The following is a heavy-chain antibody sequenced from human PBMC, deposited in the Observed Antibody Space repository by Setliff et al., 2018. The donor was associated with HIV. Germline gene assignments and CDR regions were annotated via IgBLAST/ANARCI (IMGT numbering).Heavy chain of an antibody. D-gene: IGHD3-10*01. CDR3: ARDNSYYYGSGSHYWYGMDV. V-gene: IGHV4-39*02. CDR1: GGSISSSSYY. Sequence: PSETLSLTCTVSGGSISSSSYYWGWIRQPPGKGLEWIGSIYYSGTTYYNPSLKSRITISVDTSKNQFSLRLSSVTAADTAVYYCARDNSYYYGSGSHYWYGMDVWGQGTTVTSPQ. CDR2: IYYSGTT. J-gene: IGHJ6*01.